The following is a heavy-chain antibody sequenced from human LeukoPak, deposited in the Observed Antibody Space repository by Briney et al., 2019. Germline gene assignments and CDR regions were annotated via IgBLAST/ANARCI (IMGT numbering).Heavy chain of an antibody. CDR3: VRGGSPPTSTWSLDE. CDR1: GFTFSGFG. J-gene: IGHJ4*02. Sequence: QPGGSLRLSCVASGFTFSGFGMHWVRQAPGKGLEWVAVISYNARHEYYRDSVKGRFSISRDNSKNTVSLQMDSLTIEDTAVYYCVRGGSPPTSTWSLDEWGQGTLVSVSS. D-gene: IGHD2-2*01. V-gene: IGHV3-30*03. CDR2: ISYNARHE.